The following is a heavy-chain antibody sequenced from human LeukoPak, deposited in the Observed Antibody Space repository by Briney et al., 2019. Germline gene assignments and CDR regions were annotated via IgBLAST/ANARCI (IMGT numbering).Heavy chain of an antibody. CDR2: IYYSGST. J-gene: IGHJ4*02. V-gene: IGHV4-39*01. D-gene: IGHD3-22*01. CDR3: ARQSGYYYSDLDY. CDR1: GDSISCYF. Sequence: SETLSLTYTVAGDSISCYFWNWIRQPPGKGLEWIGSIYYSGSTYYNPSLKSRVTISVDTSKNQFSLKLNSVTAADTAVYYCARQSGYYYSDLDYWGQGTLVTVSS.